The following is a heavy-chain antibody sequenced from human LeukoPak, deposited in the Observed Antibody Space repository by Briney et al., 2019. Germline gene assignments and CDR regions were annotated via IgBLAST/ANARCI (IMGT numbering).Heavy chain of an antibody. D-gene: IGHD6-13*01. Sequence: ASVKVSCKASGYTFTSYAMNWVRQAPGQGLEWMGWINTNTGNPTYAQGFTGRFVFSLDTSVSTAYLQISSLKAEDTAVYYCASGGYSSSWGPFFDYWGQGTLDTVSS. V-gene: IGHV7-4-1*02. CDR3: ASGGYSSSWGPFFDY. CDR2: INTNTGNP. J-gene: IGHJ4*02. CDR1: GYTFTSYA.